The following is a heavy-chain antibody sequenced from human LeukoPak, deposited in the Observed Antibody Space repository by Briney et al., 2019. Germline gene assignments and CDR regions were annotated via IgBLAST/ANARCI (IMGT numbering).Heavy chain of an antibody. Sequence: SETLSLTCAVSGYSISSGYYWGWIRQPPGKGLEWIGSIYHSGSTYYNPSLKSRVTISVDKSKNQFSLKMSSVTAADTAVYYCARGASRRFDPWGQGTLVTVSS. CDR2: IYHSGST. D-gene: IGHD2-2*01. J-gene: IGHJ5*02. CDR1: GYSISSGYY. V-gene: IGHV4-38-2*01. CDR3: ARGASRRFDP.